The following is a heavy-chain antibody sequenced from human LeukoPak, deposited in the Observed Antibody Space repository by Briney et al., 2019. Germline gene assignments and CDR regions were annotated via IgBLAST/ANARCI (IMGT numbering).Heavy chain of an antibody. D-gene: IGHD1-14*01. CDR2: IGPTGADR. CDR3: ETETNGRHYDY. CDR1: GLTFSTSG. J-gene: IGHJ4*02. V-gene: IGHV3-21*06. Sequence: GGSLRLSCTASGLTFSTSGFNLVRQAPGKGLEWVASIGPTGADRFHADPIKGRFTISRDNANNFLYLQMNSLRAEDKAVYYCETETNGRHYDYWGQGTLLTVSS.